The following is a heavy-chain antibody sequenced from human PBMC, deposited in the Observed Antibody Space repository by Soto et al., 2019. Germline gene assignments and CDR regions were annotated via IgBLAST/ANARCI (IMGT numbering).Heavy chain of an antibody. Sequence: PSETLSLTCTVSGGSISPYYWSWIRQPPGKGLEFIAYVDYSGNTNFNPSLKSRVTISGDTSKNQFSLKLTSVTAADTAVYYCARGLVFWTGFDPWGQGTLVTVSS. D-gene: IGHD3-3*01. CDR2: VDYSGNT. CDR1: GGSISPYY. CDR3: ARGLVFWTGFDP. J-gene: IGHJ5*02. V-gene: IGHV4-59*01.